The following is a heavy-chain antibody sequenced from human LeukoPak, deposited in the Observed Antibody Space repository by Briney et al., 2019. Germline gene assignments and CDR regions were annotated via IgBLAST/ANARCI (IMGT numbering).Heavy chain of an antibody. J-gene: IGHJ6*02. Sequence: SETLSLTCTVSGGYISSYYWSWIRQPPGNGLEWIGYIYYSGSTNYNPSLKSRVTISVDTSKNQFSLKLSSVTAADTAVYYCARTSVAAAGDSPDYGMDVWGQGTTVTVSS. V-gene: IGHV4-59*01. CDR3: ARTSVAAAGDSPDYGMDV. CDR1: GGYISSYY. CDR2: IYYSGST. D-gene: IGHD6-13*01.